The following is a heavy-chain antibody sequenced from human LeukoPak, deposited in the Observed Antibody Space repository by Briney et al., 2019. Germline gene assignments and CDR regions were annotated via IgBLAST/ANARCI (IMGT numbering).Heavy chain of an antibody. CDR3: ARDNGDYVGVAY. CDR2: IWYDGSNK. J-gene: IGHJ4*02. CDR1: GFTFSSYG. D-gene: IGHD4-17*01. Sequence: GRSLRLSCAASGFTFSSYGMHWVRQAPGKGLEWVAVIWYDGSNKYYADSVKGRFTISRDNSKNTLYLQMNSLRADDTAVYYCARDNGDYVGVAYWGQGTLVTVSS. V-gene: IGHV3-33*01.